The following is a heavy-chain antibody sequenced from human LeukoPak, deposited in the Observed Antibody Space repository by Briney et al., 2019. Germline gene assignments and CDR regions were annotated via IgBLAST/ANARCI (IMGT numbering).Heavy chain of an antibody. V-gene: IGHV3-30*03. Sequence: GRSLRLSCAASGFTFSSYGMPWVRQAPGKGLEWVAVISYDGSNKYYADSVKGRFTISRDNVQNTLYLQMNSLRAEDTAVYYCARDVAGAGSYWGQGIMVTVSS. D-gene: IGHD3-10*01. CDR1: GFTFSSYG. CDR2: ISYDGSNK. J-gene: IGHJ4*02. CDR3: ARDVAGAGSY.